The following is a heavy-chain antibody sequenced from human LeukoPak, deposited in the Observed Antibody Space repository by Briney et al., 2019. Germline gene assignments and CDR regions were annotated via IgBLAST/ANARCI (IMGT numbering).Heavy chain of an antibody. CDR1: GFTFSSYA. D-gene: IGHD1/OR15-1a*01. Sequence: GGSLRLSCAASGFTFSSYAMSWVRQAPGKGLEWVSGITGSGGSTYYADSVKGRFTIPRDNSKNTLYLQMNSLRAEDTAVYYCASKQGFDPWGQGTLVTVSS. CDR2: ITGSGGST. J-gene: IGHJ5*02. V-gene: IGHV3-23*01. CDR3: ASKQGFDP.